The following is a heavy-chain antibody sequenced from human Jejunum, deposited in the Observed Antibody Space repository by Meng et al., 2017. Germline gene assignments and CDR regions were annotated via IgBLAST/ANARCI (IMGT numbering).Heavy chain of an antibody. D-gene: IGHD5-24*01. Sequence: EVQLVESGGGLVQPGGSLRLSRSASGFTFFNYWMHWVRQAPGKGLVWVSRIDTAGSGTSYADSVKGRFTISRDNAKNTLYLQMNSLRAEDTAVYYCVRDYSGYTHEFDYWGLGTPVTVSS. CDR2: IDTAGSGT. CDR3: VRDYSGYTHEFDY. J-gene: IGHJ4*02. V-gene: IGHV3-74*01. CDR1: GFTFFNYW.